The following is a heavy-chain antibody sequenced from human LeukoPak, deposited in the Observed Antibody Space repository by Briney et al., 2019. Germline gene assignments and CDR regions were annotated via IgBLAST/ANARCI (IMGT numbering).Heavy chain of an antibody. V-gene: IGHV4-59*01. CDR2: IYYSGST. J-gene: IGHJ5*02. Sequence: SETLSLTCTVSGGSISSYYWSWIRLPPGKGLEWIGYIYYSGSTNYNPSLKSRVTISVDTSKNQFSLKLSSVTAADTAVYYCAREGGYCSSTSCRNWFDPWGQGTLVTVSS. CDR3: AREGGYCSSTSCRNWFDP. CDR1: GGSISSYY. D-gene: IGHD2-2*01.